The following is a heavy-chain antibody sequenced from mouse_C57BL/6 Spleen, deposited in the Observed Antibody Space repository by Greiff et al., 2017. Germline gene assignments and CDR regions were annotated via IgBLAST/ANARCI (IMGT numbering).Heavy chain of an antibody. CDR3: ARSGGSPYAMDY. D-gene: IGHD1-1*01. CDR1: AYAFGSYW. Sequence: QVQLKESGAELVKPGASVRISCKASAYAFGSYWMNGVKQRPGRGLEGIGQIYPGDGDTNDNGKFKGKATLTADKSSSTAYMQLSTLTSEDSAVYFCARSGGSPYAMDYWGQGTSGTVSS. V-gene: IGHV1-80*01. CDR2: IYPGDGDT. J-gene: IGHJ4*01.